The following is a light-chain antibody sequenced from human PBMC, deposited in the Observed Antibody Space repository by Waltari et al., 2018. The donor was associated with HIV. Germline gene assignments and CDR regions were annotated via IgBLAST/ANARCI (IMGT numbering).Light chain of an antibody. CDR1: QGIHHN. Sequence: DVQMTQSPYSLSASLGDRVTITCRASQGIHHNFAWYQQKPGKPPKRLIYPASTLQSGVPSRFIGSGSGTDFSLTISNLQPGDVATYYCQKYNSALTFGGGTKVEV. J-gene: IGKJ4*01. CDR3: QKYNSALT. V-gene: IGKV1-27*01. CDR2: PAS.